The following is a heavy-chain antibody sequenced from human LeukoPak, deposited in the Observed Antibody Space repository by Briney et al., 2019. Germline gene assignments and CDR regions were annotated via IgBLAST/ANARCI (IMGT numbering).Heavy chain of an antibody. D-gene: IGHD3-10*01. CDR1: GGSISSYF. V-gene: IGHV4-59*01. CDR2: ISYSAIT. Sequence: SETLSLTCTVSGGSISSYFWSWIRQPPGKGLEWIGYISYSAITNYNPALRSRVTISIDTSKNQLSLKLSSVTAADTAVYYCASGVNWIDPWGQGTLVTVSS. J-gene: IGHJ5*02. CDR3: ASGVNWIDP.